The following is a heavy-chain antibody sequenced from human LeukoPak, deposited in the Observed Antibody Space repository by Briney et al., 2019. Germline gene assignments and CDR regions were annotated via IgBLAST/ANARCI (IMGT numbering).Heavy chain of an antibody. D-gene: IGHD3-3*01. V-gene: IGHV1-18*01. CDR2: ISAYNGNT. Sequence: ASVKVSCKASGGTFSSYAISWVRQAPGQGLEWMGWISAYNGNTNYAQKLQGRVTMTTDTSTSTAYMELRSLRSDDTAVYYCARLYDFWSGYYREAPDAFDIWGQGTMVTVSS. CDR3: ARLYDFWSGYYREAPDAFDI. J-gene: IGHJ3*02. CDR1: GGTFSSYA.